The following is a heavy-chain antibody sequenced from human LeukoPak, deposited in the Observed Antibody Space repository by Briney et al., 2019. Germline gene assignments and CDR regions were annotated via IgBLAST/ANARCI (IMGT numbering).Heavy chain of an antibody. D-gene: IGHD3-10*01. CDR1: GGSISSSNW. CDR2: IYHSGST. Sequence: SGTLSLTCAVSGGSISSSNWWSWVRQPPGKGLEWIGEIYHSGSTNYNPSLMSRVTISVDKSKNQFSLKLSSVTAADTAVYYCARAAPMVRGPARWFVPWGQGTLVTVSS. J-gene: IGHJ5*02. CDR3: ARAAPMVRGPARWFVP. V-gene: IGHV4-4*02.